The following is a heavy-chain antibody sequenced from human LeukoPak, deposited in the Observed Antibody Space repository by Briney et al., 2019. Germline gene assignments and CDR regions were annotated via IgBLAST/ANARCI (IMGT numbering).Heavy chain of an antibody. CDR1: RDSISSTIHY. CDR3: ARAGSGYSFDY. J-gene: IGHJ4*02. Sequence: SETLSLTCTVSRDSISSTIHYWGWIRQPPGKGLEWIGSVYFNGNTYYNPSLKSRVTISVDRSKNQFSLNLNSVTAADTAVYFCARAGSGYSFDYWGQGTLVTVSS. CDR2: VYFNGNT. D-gene: IGHD5-12*01. V-gene: IGHV4-39*07.